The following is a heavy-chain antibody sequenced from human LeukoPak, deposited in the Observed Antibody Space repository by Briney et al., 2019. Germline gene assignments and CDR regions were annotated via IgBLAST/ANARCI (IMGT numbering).Heavy chain of an antibody. CDR1: GFTFSNHW. J-gene: IGHJ4*02. Sequence: GGSLRLSCAASGFTFSNHWKHWVRQAPGKGLVWVARINSDGSSVAYADSVEGRFTISRDNAKNILYLQMSSLRGEDTAVYYCVKYSGIYYFDYWGQGTLVTVSS. V-gene: IGHV3-74*01. D-gene: IGHD1-26*01. CDR2: INSDGSSV. CDR3: VKYSGIYYFDY.